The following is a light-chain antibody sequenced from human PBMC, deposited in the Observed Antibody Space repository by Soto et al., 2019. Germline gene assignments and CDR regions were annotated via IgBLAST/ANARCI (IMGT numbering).Light chain of an antibody. CDR1: QSVSIN. CDR3: QQYNNWPPLT. Sequence: EIVMTQSPATLSVSPGERATLSCRASQSVSINLAWYQQKPGQAPRLLISGASTRATGIPARFSGGGSGTEFTLTISSLQSEDFAVYYCQQYNNWPPLTFGGGTKVDIK. J-gene: IGKJ4*01. CDR2: GAS. V-gene: IGKV3-15*01.